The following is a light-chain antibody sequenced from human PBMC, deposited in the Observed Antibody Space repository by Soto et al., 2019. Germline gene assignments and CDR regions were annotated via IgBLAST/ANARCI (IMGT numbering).Light chain of an antibody. J-gene: IGKJ3*01. Sequence: DIVMTQSPLSLPVTPGEPASISCRSSQSLLHSNGYNYLDWYLQKPGQSPQLLISMGSNRASVVPDRFSGSGSGTDFTLKISRVGAEDVGVYYCMQALQTPSTFGPGTKVDIK. CDR3: MQALQTPST. CDR1: QSLLHSNGYNY. V-gene: IGKV2-28*01. CDR2: MGS.